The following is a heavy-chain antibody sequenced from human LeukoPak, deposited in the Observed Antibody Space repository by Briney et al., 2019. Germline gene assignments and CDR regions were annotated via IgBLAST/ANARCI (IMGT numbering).Heavy chain of an antibody. D-gene: IGHD2-2*01. Sequence: SVKVSCKASGGTFSSYAISWVRQAPGHGLEWMGGIIPIFGTANYAQKFQGRVTITADKSTSTAYMELSSLRSEDTAVYFCARDRYCSSTSCYLVDWGQGTLVTVSS. V-gene: IGHV1-69*06. CDR1: GGTFSSYA. CDR2: IIPIFGTA. CDR3: ARDRYCSSTSCYLVD. J-gene: IGHJ4*02.